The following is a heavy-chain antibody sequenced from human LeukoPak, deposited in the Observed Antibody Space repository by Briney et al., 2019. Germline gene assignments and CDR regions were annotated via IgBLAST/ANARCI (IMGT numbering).Heavy chain of an antibody. J-gene: IGHJ4*02. CDR1: GGSISSYY. CDR2: INYSGST. Sequence: SETLSLTCTVSGGSISSYYWNWIRQPPGKGLEWIGYINYSGSTNYNPSLKSRVTISADTSKNQFSLKLSSVTAADTAVYYCARDQPYYDILTGYSYYFDYWGQGTLVTVSS. CDR3: ARDQPYYDILTGYSYYFDY. V-gene: IGHV4-59*12. D-gene: IGHD3-9*01.